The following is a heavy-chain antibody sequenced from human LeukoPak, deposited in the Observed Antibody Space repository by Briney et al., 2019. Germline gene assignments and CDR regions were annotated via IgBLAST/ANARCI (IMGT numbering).Heavy chain of an antibody. V-gene: IGHV4-34*01. Sequence: SETLSLTCAVYGGFFSGYYWSWIRQPPGKGLEWIGEINHSGSTNYNPSLKSRVTISVDTSKNQFCLKLSSVTAADTAVYYCARVRPEVPRTDPYYYYCYMDVWGKGTTVTVSS. CDR2: INHSGST. CDR1: GGFFSGYY. CDR3: ARVRPEVPRTDPYYYYCYMDV. J-gene: IGHJ6*03. D-gene: IGHD1-14*01.